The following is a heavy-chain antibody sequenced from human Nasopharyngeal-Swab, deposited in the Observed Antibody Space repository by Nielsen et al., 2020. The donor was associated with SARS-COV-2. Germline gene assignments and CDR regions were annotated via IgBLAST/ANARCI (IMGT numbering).Heavy chain of an antibody. J-gene: IGHJ4*02. V-gene: IGHV3-74*01. CDR3: AVGQHAGAFDY. CDR2: LNGDGGGT. D-gene: IGHD1-26*01. CDR1: GFTSSRYW. Sequence: GGSLRLSCAASGFTSSRYWMHWVRQAPGKGLVWVSPLNGDGGGTGHADSVKGRFTISRDHPKSMLYLQMNSLRAEDTAVYYCAVGQHAGAFDYWGQGTLVTVSS.